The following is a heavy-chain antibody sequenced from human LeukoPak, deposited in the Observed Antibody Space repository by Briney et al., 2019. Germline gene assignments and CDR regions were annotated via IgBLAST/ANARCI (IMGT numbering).Heavy chain of an antibody. CDR3: ARGRSGSYFWAYYYYMDV. Sequence: EASVKVSCKASGYTFTSYDINWVRQATGQGLEWMGWMNPNSGNTGYAQKFQGRVTMTRNTSISTAYTELSSLRSEDTAVYYCARGRSGSYFWAYYYYMDVWGKGTTVTVSS. V-gene: IGHV1-8*01. CDR1: GYTFTSYD. CDR2: MNPNSGNT. D-gene: IGHD1-26*01. J-gene: IGHJ6*03.